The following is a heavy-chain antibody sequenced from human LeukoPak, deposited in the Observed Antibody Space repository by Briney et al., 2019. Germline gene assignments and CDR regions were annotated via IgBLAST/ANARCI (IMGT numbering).Heavy chain of an antibody. V-gene: IGHV3-53*01. J-gene: IGHJ4*02. Sequence: GGSLRLSCAASGFTVSSNYMSWVRQAPGKGLEWVSVIYSGRSIYYADSVKGRFTISRDNSKNTLYLQMNSLRAEDTAVYYCARDRGSRVLGYWGQGSLVTVSS. CDR1: GFTVSSNY. D-gene: IGHD3-10*01. CDR3: ARDRGSRVLGY. CDR2: IYSGRSI.